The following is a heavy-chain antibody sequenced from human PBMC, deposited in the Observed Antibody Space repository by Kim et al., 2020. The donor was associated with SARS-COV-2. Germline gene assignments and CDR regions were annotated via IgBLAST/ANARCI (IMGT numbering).Heavy chain of an antibody. CDR1: GFTFDDYT. D-gene: IGHD3-16*01. CDR2: ISWDGGST. V-gene: IGHV3-43*01. CDR3: GKDMGGEGLLGYGMDV. Sequence: GGSLRLSCAASGFTFDDYTMHWFRQAPGKGLEWVSLISWDGGSTYYPYSVKGRFTISRDNSKNSMYLQMNSLRTEDTALYYCGKDMGGEGLLGYGMDVWGQGTTVTVSS. J-gene: IGHJ6*02.